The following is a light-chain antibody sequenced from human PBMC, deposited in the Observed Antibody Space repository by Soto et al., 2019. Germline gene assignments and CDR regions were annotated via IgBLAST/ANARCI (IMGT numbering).Light chain of an antibody. Sequence: QSALTQPASVSGSPGQSITISCTGTSSDVGAYKDVSWYQQHPGKAPKLMIYEVSNRPSGVSNRFSGSKSGNTASLTISGLQAEDEADYYCSSYTASSTYVFGSGTKLTVL. CDR2: EVS. CDR3: SSYTASSTYV. CDR1: SSDVGAYKD. J-gene: IGLJ1*01. V-gene: IGLV2-14*01.